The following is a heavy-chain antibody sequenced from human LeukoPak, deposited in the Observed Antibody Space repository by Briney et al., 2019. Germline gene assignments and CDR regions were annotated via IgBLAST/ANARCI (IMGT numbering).Heavy chain of an antibody. J-gene: IGHJ6*02. CDR3: AKSGTVTLYCMDV. D-gene: IGHD4-17*01. V-gene: IGHV3-30*18. CDR2: ISYDGSNK. CDR1: GFTFSRYG. Sequence: GGSLRLSCAASGFTFSRYGMHWVRHAPGKGLEGVAVISYDGSNKYYADSVKGRFTISRDNSKNTLYLQMNSLRAEDTAVYYCAKSGTVTLYCMDVWGQGTTVTVSS.